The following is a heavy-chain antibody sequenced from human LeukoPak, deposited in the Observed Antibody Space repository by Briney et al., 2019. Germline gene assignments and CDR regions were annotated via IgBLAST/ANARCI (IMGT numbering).Heavy chain of an antibody. J-gene: IGHJ2*01. V-gene: IGHV3-64*04. CDR3: AKDTSRYFDPRGYFDL. D-gene: IGHD3-9*01. CDR1: GFTFSSYA. CDR2: ISSDGDNT. Sequence: PGGSLRLSCAASGFTFSSYAMHWVRQAPGKGLEYVSAISSDGDNTYYADSVKGRFTISRDNSKNTLYLQMNSLRAEDTAVYYCAKDTSRYFDPRGYFDLWGRGTLVTVSS.